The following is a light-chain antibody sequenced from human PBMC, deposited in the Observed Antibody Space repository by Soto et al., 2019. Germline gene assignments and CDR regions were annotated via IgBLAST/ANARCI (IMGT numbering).Light chain of an antibody. J-gene: IGKJ2*01. CDR2: TSS. V-gene: IGKV1-5*03. Sequence: DIQLTQSPSTLSASVGDRVTITCRASQSIVSWLAWYQQKPGQAPKLLIYTSSTVESGVPSRFSGSGSRTEFTLTISSLQPDDFATYYCQQYNGYSHSFGQGTKVDNK. CDR3: QQYNGYSHS. CDR1: QSIVSW.